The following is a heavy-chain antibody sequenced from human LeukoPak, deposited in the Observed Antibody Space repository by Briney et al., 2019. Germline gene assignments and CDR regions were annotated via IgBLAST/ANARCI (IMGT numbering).Heavy chain of an antibody. Sequence: PGGSLRLSCAASGFTFSSYSMNWVRQAPGKGLEWVSSISSSSSYIYYADLVKGRFTLSRDNAKNTLYLQMNSLRAKDTAVYYCARDASGDFWSGYYQYYFDYWGQGTLVTVSS. D-gene: IGHD3-3*01. J-gene: IGHJ4*02. CDR3: ARDASGDFWSGYYQYYFDY. V-gene: IGHV3-21*01. CDR2: ISSSSSYI. CDR1: GFTFSSYS.